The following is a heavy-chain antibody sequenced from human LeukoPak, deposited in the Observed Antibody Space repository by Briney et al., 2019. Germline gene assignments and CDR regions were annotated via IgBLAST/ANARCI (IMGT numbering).Heavy chain of an antibody. V-gene: IGHV3-23*01. CDR1: GFTFSSYG. D-gene: IGHD3-22*01. CDR3: AKAYNYYDSTDAFDI. Sequence: GGSLRLSCAASGFTFSSYGMSWVRQAPGKGLEWVSAISGSSGSTYYADSVKGRFTISRDNSKNTLYLQMNSLRAEDTAVYYCAKAYNYYDSTDAFDIWGQGTMVTVSS. CDR2: ISGSSGST. J-gene: IGHJ3*02.